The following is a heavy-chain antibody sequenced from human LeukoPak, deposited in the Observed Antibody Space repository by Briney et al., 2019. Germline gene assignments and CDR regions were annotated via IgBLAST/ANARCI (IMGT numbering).Heavy chain of an antibody. D-gene: IGHD1-1*01. CDR2: INPNSGGT. V-gene: IGHV1-2*02. CDR1: GYTFTGYY. Sequence: ASVTVSCKASGYTFTGYYMHWVRQAPGQGLEWMGWINPNSGGTNYAQKFQGRVTMTRDTSISTAYMELSRLRSDDTAVYYCARDLIQLELYYFDYWGQGTLVTASS. CDR3: ARDLIQLELYYFDY. J-gene: IGHJ4*02.